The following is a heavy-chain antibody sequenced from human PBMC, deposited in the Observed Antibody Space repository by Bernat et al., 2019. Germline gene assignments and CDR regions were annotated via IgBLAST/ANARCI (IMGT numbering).Heavy chain of an antibody. Sequence: QVQLVQSGAEVKKPGASVKVSCKVSGYTLTELSMHWVRQAPGKGLEWMGGFDPEDGETIYAQKFQGRVTMTEETSTDTAYMELSRLRSEDTAVYYCATVGYCSSTSCLHLYYYYGMDVWGQGTTVTVSS. CDR1: GYTLTELS. CDR3: ATVGYCSSTSCLHLYYYYGMDV. CDR2: FDPEDGET. V-gene: IGHV1-24*01. D-gene: IGHD2-2*01. J-gene: IGHJ6*02.